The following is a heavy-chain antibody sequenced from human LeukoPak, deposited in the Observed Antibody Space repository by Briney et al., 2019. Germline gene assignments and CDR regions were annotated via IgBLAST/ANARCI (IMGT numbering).Heavy chain of an antibody. J-gene: IGHJ4*02. Sequence: ASVKVSCKASGYTFTSYDINWVRQATGQGLEWMGWMNPNSGNTGYAQKLQGRVTMTTDTSTSTAYMELRSLRSDDTAVYYCARGIIAARTFDYWGQGTLVTVSS. CDR1: GYTFTSYD. CDR3: ARGIIAARTFDY. V-gene: IGHV1-8*01. CDR2: MNPNSGNT. D-gene: IGHD6-6*01.